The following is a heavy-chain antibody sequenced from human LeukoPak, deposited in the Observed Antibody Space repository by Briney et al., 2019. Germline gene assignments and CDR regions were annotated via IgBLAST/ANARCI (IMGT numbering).Heavy chain of an antibody. V-gene: IGHV3-30*03. D-gene: IGHD3-22*01. CDR2: ISYDGSNK. CDR3: ARAAYDSNGYLTL. Sequence: PGRSLRLSCAASGFTFSSYGMHWVRQAPGKGLEWVAVISYDGSNKYYADSVKGRFTISRDNSKNSLSLQMNSLRVEDTAIYFCARAAYDSNGYLTLWGQGTLVTVSS. J-gene: IGHJ4*02. CDR1: GFTFSSYG.